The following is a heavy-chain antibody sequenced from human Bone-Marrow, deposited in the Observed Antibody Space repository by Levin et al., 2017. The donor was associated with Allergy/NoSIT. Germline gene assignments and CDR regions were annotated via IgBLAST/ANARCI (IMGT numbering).Heavy chain of an antibody. CDR2: IKHDGSEK. Sequence: TGGSLRLSCAASGFSFSSYWMTWVRQAPGKGLEWVATIKHDGSEKYYVDSVKGRFTISKDNAKNSLYLQMNSLRADDTAVYYCARSGQADYWGQGTLVTVSS. D-gene: IGHD1-26*01. CDR1: GFSFSSYW. J-gene: IGHJ4*02. V-gene: IGHV3-7*01. CDR3: ARSGQADY.